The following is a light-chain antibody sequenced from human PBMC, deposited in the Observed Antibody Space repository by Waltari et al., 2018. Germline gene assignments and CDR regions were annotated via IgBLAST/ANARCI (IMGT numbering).Light chain of an antibody. CDR2: KDR. V-gene: IGLV3-25*03. Sequence: SYELTQPPSVSVSPGQTARITCSGDALPTQYAYWYQQKPGQAPVLVIYKDRERPSGIPERFSGSSSGTTVTFTISGVQAEDEAGYYCQSADSSGTYVVFGGGTKLTVL. CDR3: QSADSSGTYVV. J-gene: IGLJ2*01. CDR1: ALPTQY.